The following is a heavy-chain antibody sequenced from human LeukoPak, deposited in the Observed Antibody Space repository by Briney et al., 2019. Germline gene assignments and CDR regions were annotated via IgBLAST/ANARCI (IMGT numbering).Heavy chain of an antibody. J-gene: IGHJ6*02. CDR3: ACARREALFLGAPDGMDV. D-gene: IGHD1-26*01. V-gene: IGHV3-66*01. CDR2: IYSGGSA. CDR1: GVNVRTNY. Sequence: GGSLRLSCAVSGVNVRTNYVSWVRQAPGKGLEWVSVIYSGGSAYYADSVKGRFTISRDISKNTLFLQMDSLRFEDTAKYYCACARREALFLGAPDGMDVWGQGTTVTVSS.